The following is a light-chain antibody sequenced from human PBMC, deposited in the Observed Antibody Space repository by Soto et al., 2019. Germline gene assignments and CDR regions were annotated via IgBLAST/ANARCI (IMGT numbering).Light chain of an antibody. CDR2: ATS. J-gene: IGKJ3*01. CDR1: QGISNW. V-gene: IGKV1-12*01. CDR3: QQSSSFPLT. Sequence: DIQMTLSPSSVSASVGDRVTITCRASQGISNWLAWYQQKPGKAPKLLIYATSNLQSGVPSRFSGSGSGTDYTLTISSLQPEDFAAYYCQQSSSFPLTFGPGTKVDIK.